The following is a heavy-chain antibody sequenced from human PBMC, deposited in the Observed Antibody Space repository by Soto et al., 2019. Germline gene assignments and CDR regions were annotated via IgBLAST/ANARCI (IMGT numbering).Heavy chain of an antibody. J-gene: IGHJ4*02. V-gene: IGHV3-30*18. CDR2: ISYDGSNK. CDR1: GFTFSSYG. Sequence: QVQLVESGGGVVQPGRSLRLSCAASGFTFSSYGMHWVRQAPGKGLEWVAVISYDGSNKYYADSVKGRFTISRDKYKNTLYLQMNSLRAEDTAVYYCAKERYSYGYNDYWGQGTLVTVSS. CDR3: AKERYSYGYNDY. D-gene: IGHD5-18*01.